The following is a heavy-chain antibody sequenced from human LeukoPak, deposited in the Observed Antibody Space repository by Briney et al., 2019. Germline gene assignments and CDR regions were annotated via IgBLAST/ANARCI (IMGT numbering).Heavy chain of an antibody. J-gene: IGHJ5*02. CDR2: ISWNSGSI. CDR3: AKAAHSESETYYDSWSGYPNWFDP. Sequence: PGGSLRLSCAASGFTFDDYAMHWVRQAPGKGLEWVSGISWNSGSIGYADSVKGRFTISRDNAKNSLYLQMNSLRAEDTALYYCAKAAHSESETYYDSWSGYPNWFDPWGQGTLVTVSS. CDR1: GFTFDDYA. D-gene: IGHD3-3*01. V-gene: IGHV3-9*01.